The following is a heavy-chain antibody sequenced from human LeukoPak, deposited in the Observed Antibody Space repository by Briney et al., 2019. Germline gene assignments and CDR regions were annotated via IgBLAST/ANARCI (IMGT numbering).Heavy chain of an antibody. J-gene: IGHJ4*01. CDR2: INPNSGGT. CDR1: GYTFPGYY. Sequence: ASVKVSCKASGYTFPGYYMHWVRQAPGQGLEWMGWINPNSGGTNYAQKFQGRVTMTRDTSISTAYMELSRLRSDDTAVYYCAREHCSSSGKVFDYWGQGTLVTVSS. CDR3: AREHCSSSGKVFDY. V-gene: IGHV1-2*02. D-gene: IGHD6-6*01.